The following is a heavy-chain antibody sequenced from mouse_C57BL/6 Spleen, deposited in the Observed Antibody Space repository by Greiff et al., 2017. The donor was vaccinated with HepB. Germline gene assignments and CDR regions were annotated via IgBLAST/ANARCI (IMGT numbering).Heavy chain of an antibody. CDR1: GYTFTSYT. D-gene: IGHD2-3*01. Sequence: VKLQESGAELARPGASVKMSCKASGYTFTSYTMHWVKQRPGQGLEWIGYINPSSGYTKYNQKFKDKATLTADKSSSTAYMQLSSLTYEDSAVYYCADGSAWFAYWGQGTLVTVSA. CDR2: INPSSGYT. CDR3: ADGSAWFAY. J-gene: IGHJ3*01. V-gene: IGHV1-4*01.